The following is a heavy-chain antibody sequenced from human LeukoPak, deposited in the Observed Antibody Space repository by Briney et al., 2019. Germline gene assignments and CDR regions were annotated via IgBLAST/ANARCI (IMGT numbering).Heavy chain of an antibody. Sequence: GGSLRLSCAASGFTFSSYWMSWVRQAPGKGLEWVSGINWNGGSTGYADSVKGRFTISRDNAKNSLYLQMNSLRAEDTALYYCARDHRNRLDYWGQGTLVTVSS. CDR2: INWNGGST. CDR3: ARDHRNRLDY. CDR1: GFTFSSYW. D-gene: IGHD1-14*01. J-gene: IGHJ4*02. V-gene: IGHV3-20*04.